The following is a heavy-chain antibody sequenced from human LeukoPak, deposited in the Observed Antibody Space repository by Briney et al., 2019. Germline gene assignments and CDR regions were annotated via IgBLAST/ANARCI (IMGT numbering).Heavy chain of an antibody. CDR3: ARGFGGTGFHYKRYYGMDA. V-gene: IGHV3-30-3*01. CDR1: GFTFSTYA. J-gene: IGHJ6*02. CDR2: ISHDESNK. D-gene: IGHD3-16*01. Sequence: GGSLRLSCAASGFTFSTYAMHWVRQAPGKGLEWVAVISHDESNKYYADSVRGRFTISRDNSKNTVYLQMNSLRAGDTAVFYCARGFGGTGFHYKRYYGMDAWGQGTTVTVSS.